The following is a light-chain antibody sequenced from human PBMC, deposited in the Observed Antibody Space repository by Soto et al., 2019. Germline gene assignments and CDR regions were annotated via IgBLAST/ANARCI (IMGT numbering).Light chain of an antibody. Sequence: EIMLTQSPGTLSFSPGERATLSCRASQSVTSNYLAWYQRKPGQAPRLLIYGASSRATGIPDRFSGSGSGRDFTLIITRLEPEDFAVSYCQQYGTSPPTFGHGTKVEIK. V-gene: IGKV3-20*01. J-gene: IGKJ1*01. CDR1: QSVTSNY. CDR2: GAS. CDR3: QQYGTSPPT.